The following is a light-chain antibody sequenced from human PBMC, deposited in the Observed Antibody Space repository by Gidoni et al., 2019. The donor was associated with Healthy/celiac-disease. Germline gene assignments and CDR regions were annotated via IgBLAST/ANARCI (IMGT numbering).Light chain of an antibody. CDR1: NLGDKY. CDR3: QAWDSTRGGV. CDR2: QDS. Sequence: SYELTQPPSVSVSPGQTASITCSGDNLGDKYACWYQQKPGQSPVLVIYQDSKRPSGIPERFSGSNSGNTATLTISGTQAMDEADYYCQAWDSTRGGVFGTGTKVTVL. J-gene: IGLJ1*01. V-gene: IGLV3-1*01.